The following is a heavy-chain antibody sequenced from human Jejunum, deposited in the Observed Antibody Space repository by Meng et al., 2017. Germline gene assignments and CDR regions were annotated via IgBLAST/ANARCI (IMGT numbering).Heavy chain of an antibody. D-gene: IGHD1-26*01. V-gene: IGHV4-30-2*01. CDR2: IYHTGST. CDR3: ARMDSAFHYFDY. J-gene: IGHJ4*02. Sequence: QVQLQESGPGLGKPSQTLSLTCAVSGGSISSDGYTWSWIRQPPGKGLEWIGYIYHTGSTYYNPSLKSRVTISVDRSKNQFSLNLSSVTAADTAVYYCARMDSAFHYFDYWGQGTLVTVSS. CDR1: GGSISSDGYT.